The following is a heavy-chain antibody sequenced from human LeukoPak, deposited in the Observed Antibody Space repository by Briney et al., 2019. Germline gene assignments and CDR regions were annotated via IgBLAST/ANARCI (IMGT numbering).Heavy chain of an antibody. D-gene: IGHD4-17*01. V-gene: IGHV3-53*01. CDR3: ARLSGDYFDY. CDR2: IYSGGST. Sequence: GGSLRLSCAASGFTVSSNYMSWVRQAPGKGLEWVSFIYSGGSTYYADSLKGRFTISRDNSKNTLCLQMNGLRAEDTAVYYCARLSGDYFDYWGQGTLVTVSS. J-gene: IGHJ4*02. CDR1: GFTVSSNY.